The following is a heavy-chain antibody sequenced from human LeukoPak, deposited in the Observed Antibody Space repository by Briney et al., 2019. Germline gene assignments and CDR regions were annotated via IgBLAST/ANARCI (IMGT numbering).Heavy chain of an antibody. V-gene: IGHV3-13*01. J-gene: IGHJ5*01. CDR2: IGIAGDT. CDR1: GFTFSSYE. CDR3: ARAQPPYHGRLDS. Sequence: GGSLRLSCAASGFTFSSYEMNWVRQATGKGLEWVSGIGIAGDTHYPDSVRGRFTIFRENAKNSLDLQMNSLRAEDTAVYYCARAQPPYHGRLDSWGQGILVTVSS. D-gene: IGHD3-16*01.